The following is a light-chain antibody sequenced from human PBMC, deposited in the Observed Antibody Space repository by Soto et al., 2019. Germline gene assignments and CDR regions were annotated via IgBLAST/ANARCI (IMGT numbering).Light chain of an antibody. V-gene: IGKV1-17*01. CDR3: LQHNDYPRT. Sequence: DIQMTQSPSSLSASVGDRVTITCRASQGINNDLGWYQHKPGKAPKRLIYEASTLQSGVPSRFSGSGSGTEFTLTISSLQPEDFATYYCLQHNDYPRTFGGGTKVEI. J-gene: IGKJ4*02. CDR2: EAS. CDR1: QGINND.